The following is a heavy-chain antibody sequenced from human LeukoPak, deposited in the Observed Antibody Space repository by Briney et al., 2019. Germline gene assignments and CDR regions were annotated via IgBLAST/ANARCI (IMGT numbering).Heavy chain of an antibody. D-gene: IGHD5-24*01. J-gene: IGHJ6*02. Sequence: ASVKVSCKASGGTFSSYAISWVRQAPGQGLEWMGRIIPILGIANYAQKFQGRVTITADKSTSTAYMELSSLRSEDTAVYYCAIHFPDGYNQEDYYYYGMDVWGQGTTVTVSS. CDR3: AIHFPDGYNQEDYYYYGMDV. CDR1: GGTFSSYA. V-gene: IGHV1-69*04. CDR2: IIPILGIA.